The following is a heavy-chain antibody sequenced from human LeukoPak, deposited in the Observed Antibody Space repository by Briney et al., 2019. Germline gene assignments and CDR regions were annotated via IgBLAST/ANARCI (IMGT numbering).Heavy chain of an antibody. J-gene: IGHJ3*02. Sequence: RAGGSLRLSCAASGFTFSSYAMHWVRQAPGKGLEWVAVISYDGSNKYYADSVKGRFTISRDNSKNTLYLQMNSLRAEDTAVYYCARAAEFTMVRGGYAFDIWGQGTMVTVSS. CDR2: ISYDGSNK. CDR1: GFTFSSYA. D-gene: IGHD3-10*01. V-gene: IGHV3-30-3*01. CDR3: ARAAEFTMVRGGYAFDI.